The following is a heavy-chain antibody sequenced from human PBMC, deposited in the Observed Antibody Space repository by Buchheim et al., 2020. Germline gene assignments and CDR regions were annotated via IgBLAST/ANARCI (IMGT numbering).Heavy chain of an antibody. CDR2: ISSSSSAI. D-gene: IGHD6-6*01. Sequence: EVQLVESGGGLVKPGGSLRLSCAASGFTFNNYNMNWVRQAPGKGLDWVSSISSSSSAIYYADSVKGGFTISRDNAKNSLYLQMNSLRAEDTAVYYCAREYSSSSGRTFDIWGQGS. CDR1: GFTFNNYN. CDR3: AREYSSSSGRTFDI. J-gene: IGHJ3*02. V-gene: IGHV3-21*01.